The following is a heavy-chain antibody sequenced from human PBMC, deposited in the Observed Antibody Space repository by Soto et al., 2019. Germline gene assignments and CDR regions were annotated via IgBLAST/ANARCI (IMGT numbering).Heavy chain of an antibody. CDR3: VRGRVGYYLVADY. Sequence: EAQLVESGGGLVQPGGSLRLSCAASGFTFSGYWMHWVRQAPERGLVWVSRINGDGTTTHYADSVTGRFTISRDNAKNTLYLQMNSLRAEDTAVYSCVRGRVGYYLVADYWGQGTLVTVSS. J-gene: IGHJ4*02. CDR1: GFTFSGYW. D-gene: IGHD1-26*01. CDR2: INGDGTTT. V-gene: IGHV3-74*01.